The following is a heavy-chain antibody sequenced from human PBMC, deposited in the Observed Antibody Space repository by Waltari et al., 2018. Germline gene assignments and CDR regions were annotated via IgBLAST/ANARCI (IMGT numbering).Heavy chain of an antibody. V-gene: IGHV1-2*02. Sequence: QVHLVQCGAEVKKPGATVRVSVTTSGPSFSDYYTYWVRQAPGQGLEWMGWINPKSGATNHAQKFQGRVTLTRDTSTSTVYMELRGLTSDDTAIFYCARDLFPNFWSGYGFDIWGQGTKVTVSS. J-gene: IGHJ3*02. CDR3: ARDLFPNFWSGYGFDI. CDR1: GPSFSDYY. D-gene: IGHD3-3*01. CDR2: INPKSGAT.